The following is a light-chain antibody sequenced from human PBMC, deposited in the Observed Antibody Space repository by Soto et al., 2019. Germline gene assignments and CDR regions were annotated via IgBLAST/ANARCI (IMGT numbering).Light chain of an antibody. Sequence: DIHMTPSPSSLSASVGDRVTITCRASQGIRNDLGWYQQKPGKAPKLLIYAASSLQSGVPSRFSGSGSGTDFTLTISSLQPEDFATYYCQQSYSTPTFGQGTKVDIK. CDR2: AAS. CDR1: QGIRND. V-gene: IGKV1-39*01. J-gene: IGKJ1*01. CDR3: QQSYSTPT.